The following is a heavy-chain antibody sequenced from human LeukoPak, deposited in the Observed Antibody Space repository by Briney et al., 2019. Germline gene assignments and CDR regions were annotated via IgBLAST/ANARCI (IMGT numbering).Heavy chain of an antibody. CDR3: ARVGGSGSIIGY. J-gene: IGHJ4*02. CDR2: IIPILGIA. D-gene: IGHD3-10*01. V-gene: IGHV1-69*04. CDR1: GGTFSSYA. Sequence: ASVKVSCKASGGTFSSYAISWVRQAPGQGLEWMGRIIPILGIANYAQKFQGRVTITADKSTSTAHMELSSLRSEDTAVYYCARVGGSGSIIGYWGQGTLVTVSS.